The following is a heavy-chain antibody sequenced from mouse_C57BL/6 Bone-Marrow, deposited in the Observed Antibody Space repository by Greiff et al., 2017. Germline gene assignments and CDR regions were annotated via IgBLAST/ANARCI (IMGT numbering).Heavy chain of an antibody. J-gene: IGHJ3*01. V-gene: IGHV1-20*01. CDR2: INPYNGDT. CDR3: ARESFYDCDLAWFAY. D-gene: IGHD2-4*01. CDR1: GYSFTGYF. Sequence: EVQLQQSGPELVKPGASVKISCKASGYSFTGYFMNWVMQSHGKSLEWIGRINPYNGDTFYNQKFKGKATLTVDKSSSADNMEIRSMTSEDSAVYYGARESFYDCDLAWFAYWGQGTLVTVSA.